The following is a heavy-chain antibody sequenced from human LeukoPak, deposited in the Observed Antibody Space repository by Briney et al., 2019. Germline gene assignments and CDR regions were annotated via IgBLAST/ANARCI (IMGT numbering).Heavy chain of an antibody. CDR2: IYYSGST. Sequence: SETLSLTCSVSGGSISTYHWSWIRQPPGKGLEWIGYIYYSGSTNYNPSLKSRATMSVDTSKNQFSLDLTSVTAADTAVYSCARGNTEGYNSPPGVFDYWGQGILVTVSS. CDR3: ARGNTEGYNSPPGVFDY. V-gene: IGHV4-59*01. D-gene: IGHD5-24*01. CDR1: GGSISTYH. J-gene: IGHJ4*02.